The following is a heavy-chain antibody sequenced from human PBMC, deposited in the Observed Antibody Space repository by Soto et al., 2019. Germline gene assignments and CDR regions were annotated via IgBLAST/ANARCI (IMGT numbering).Heavy chain of an antibody. CDR2: IYYSGSTI. V-gene: IGHV3-11*01. CDR3: ARAPYYYDSGGYQGF. Sequence: LSLTCTVSGGSISSYYWSWIRQPPGKGLEWIGYIYYSGSTIYYADSVKGRFTISRDNAKNSLYLQMNSLRAEDTAVYYCARAPYYYDSGGYQGFWGQGTLVTVSS. J-gene: IGHJ4*02. CDR1: GGSISSYY. D-gene: IGHD3-22*01.